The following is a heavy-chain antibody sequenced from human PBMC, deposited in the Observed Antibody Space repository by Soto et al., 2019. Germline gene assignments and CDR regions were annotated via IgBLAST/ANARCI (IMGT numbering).Heavy chain of an antibody. CDR3: ARDAVRYTALAVFDI. J-gene: IGHJ3*02. Sequence: GGSLRLSCAASGFTFSSYGMHWVRQAPGKGLEWVAVIWYDGSNKYYADSVKGRFTISRDNSKNTLYLQMNSLRAEDTAVYYCARDAVRYTALAVFDIWGQGTLVTVS. D-gene: IGHD1-20*01. CDR2: IWYDGSNK. CDR1: GFTFSSYG. V-gene: IGHV3-33*01.